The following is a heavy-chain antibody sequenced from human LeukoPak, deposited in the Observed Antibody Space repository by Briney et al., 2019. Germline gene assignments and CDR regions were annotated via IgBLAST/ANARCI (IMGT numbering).Heavy chain of an antibody. J-gene: IGHJ4*02. CDR3: AKDLHGGYSSDY. CDR1: GFTFNNFG. D-gene: IGHD3-22*01. CDR2: IGYEGVHK. V-gene: IGHV3-30*02. Sequence: QPGGSLGLSCAASGFTFNNFGMHWVRQAPGKGLEWVAFIGYEGVHKYYADSVKGRFTISKDNSKATLYLQMNSLRPEDTAVYYCAKDLHGGYSSDYWGQGTLVTVSS.